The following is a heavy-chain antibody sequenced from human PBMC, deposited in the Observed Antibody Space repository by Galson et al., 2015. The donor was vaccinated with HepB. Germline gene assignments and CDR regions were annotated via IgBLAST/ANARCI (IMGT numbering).Heavy chain of an antibody. CDR1: GFTFSSYA. Sequence: SLRLSCAASGFTFSSYAMSWVRQAPGKGLEWVSAISGSGGSTYYADSVKGRFTISRDNSKNTLYLQMNSLRAEDTAVYYCAKDDYVWGSYRPFDYWGQGTLVTVSS. V-gene: IGHV3-23*01. CDR2: ISGSGGST. J-gene: IGHJ4*02. CDR3: AKDDYVWGSYRPFDY. D-gene: IGHD3-16*02.